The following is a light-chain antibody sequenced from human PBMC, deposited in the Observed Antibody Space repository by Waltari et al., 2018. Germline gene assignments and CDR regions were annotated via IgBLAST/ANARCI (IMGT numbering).Light chain of an antibody. Sequence: DKQLSHSPSSLSASVRDSVTITCRARQGIGSYLNWYQQKPGKAPKLLIYAASSLQSGVPSRFSGSGSGTDFTLTISSLQPEDFATYYCQQSYSTPITFGQGTRLEIK. V-gene: IGKV1-39*01. J-gene: IGKJ5*01. CDR1: QGIGSY. CDR3: QQSYSTPIT. CDR2: AAS.